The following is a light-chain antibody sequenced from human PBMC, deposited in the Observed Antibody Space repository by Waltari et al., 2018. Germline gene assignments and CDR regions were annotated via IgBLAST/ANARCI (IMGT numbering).Light chain of an antibody. J-gene: IGKJ1*01. V-gene: IGKV3-20*01. CDR1: QRVGRT. Sequence: IVLTQSPGTLSLSPGERATLSCRASQRVGRTLAWYQKRPGQAPRPRTYCASTRANAIPDRFSGSGSGTDFRLTISRLEPEDFAVYYGQHYVRLPVTFGQGTTVEIK. CDR2: CAS. CDR3: QHYVRLPVT.